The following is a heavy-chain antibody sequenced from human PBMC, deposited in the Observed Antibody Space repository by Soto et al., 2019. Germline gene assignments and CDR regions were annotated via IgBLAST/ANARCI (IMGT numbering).Heavy chain of an antibody. CDR1: GGSMSGSY. V-gene: IGHV4-59*01. J-gene: IGHJ4*02. CDR3: ARSVAVPGAHIDY. D-gene: IGHD3-3*01. CDR2: VYYTGST. Sequence: SETLALTCSVSGGSMSGSYWSWIRHSPGKGLEWLGYVYYTGSTNYSPSLRSRVSISVDTSKDEFSLRLSSVPAADTAVYFCARSVAVPGAHIDYWGQGTQVTVSS.